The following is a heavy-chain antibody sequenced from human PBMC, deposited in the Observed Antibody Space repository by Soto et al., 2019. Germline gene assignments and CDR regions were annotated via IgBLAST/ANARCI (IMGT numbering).Heavy chain of an antibody. J-gene: IGHJ4*02. D-gene: IGHD2-15*01. CDR1: GGTFSSYA. CDR2: IIPIFGTA. CDR3: ARGDGRYCSGGSCYSLDY. Sequence: QVQLVQSGAEVKKPGSSVKVSCKASGGTFSSYAISWVRQAPGQGLEWMGGIIPIFGTANYAQKFQGRVTITADESTSTAYRELSSLRSEDTAVYYCARGDGRYCSGGSCYSLDYWGQGTLVTVSS. V-gene: IGHV1-69*01.